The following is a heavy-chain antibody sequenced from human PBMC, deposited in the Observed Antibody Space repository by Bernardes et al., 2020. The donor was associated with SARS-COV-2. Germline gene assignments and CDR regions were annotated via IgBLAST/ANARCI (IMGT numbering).Heavy chain of an antibody. Sequence: SETLSLTCTVSGGSISSYYWSWTRQPPGKGLEWIGYIYYSGSTNYNPSLKSRVTISVDTSKNQFSLKLSSVTAADTAVYYCARAHCSGGSCYLTRGSYGMDVWGQGTTVTVSS. CDR2: IYYSGST. CDR3: ARAHCSGGSCYLTRGSYGMDV. J-gene: IGHJ6*02. V-gene: IGHV4-59*01. D-gene: IGHD2-15*01. CDR1: GGSISSYY.